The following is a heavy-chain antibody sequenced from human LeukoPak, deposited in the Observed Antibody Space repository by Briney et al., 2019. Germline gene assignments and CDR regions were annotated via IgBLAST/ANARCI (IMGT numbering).Heavy chain of an antibody. Sequence: SLRLSCAASGFTFSTYAMHWVRLAQAQGLDLVAVIWYYGSNKYYGDSVNGRFTISRDNSKNTLYLQMNSLRAEDTVVYYCAKGVLYDGSGLDAFDIWGQGTMVTVSS. J-gene: IGHJ3*02. CDR1: GFTFSTYA. V-gene: IGHV3-33*06. D-gene: IGHD3-22*01. CDR2: IWYYGSNK. CDR3: AKGVLYDGSGLDAFDI.